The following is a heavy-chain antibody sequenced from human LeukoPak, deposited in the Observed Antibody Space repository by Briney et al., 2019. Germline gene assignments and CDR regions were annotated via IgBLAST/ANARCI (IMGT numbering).Heavy chain of an antibody. J-gene: IGHJ4*02. CDR1: GGTFISYA. V-gene: IGHV1-69*13. CDR3: ARVPYYGSGSYHLGFDY. D-gene: IGHD3-10*01. CDR2: IIPIFGTA. Sequence: SVKVSCKASGGTFISYAISWVRQAPGQGLEWMGGIIPIFGTANYAQKFQGRVTITADESTSTAYMELSSLRSEDTAVYYCARVPYYGSGSYHLGFDYWGQGTLVTVSS.